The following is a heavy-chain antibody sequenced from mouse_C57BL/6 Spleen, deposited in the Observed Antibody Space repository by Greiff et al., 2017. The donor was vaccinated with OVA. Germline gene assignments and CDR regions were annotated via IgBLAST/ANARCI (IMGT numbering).Heavy chain of an antibody. CDR1: GFTFSDYG. CDR2: ISRGSSTL. D-gene: IGHD1-1*01. J-gene: IGHJ2*01. V-gene: IGHV5-17*01. CDR3: ARDKDYYYGLYYFDY. Sequence: EVKVVESGGGLVKPGGSLKLSCAASGFTFSDYGMHWVRQAPEKGLEWVAYISRGSSTLYYADTVKGRFTISRDNAKNTLFLQMTSLRSEDTAMYYCARDKDYYYGLYYFDYWGQGTTLTVSS.